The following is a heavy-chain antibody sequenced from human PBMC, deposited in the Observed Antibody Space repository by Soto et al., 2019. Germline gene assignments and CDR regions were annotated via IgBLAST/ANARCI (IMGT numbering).Heavy chain of an antibody. Sequence: QLQLQESGPGLVKPSETLSLTCTVSGGSISSSSYYWGWIRQPPGKGLEWIGSIYYSGSTYYNPSLKSRVTISVDTSKNQFSLKLSSVTAADTAVYYCARLALDCSGGSCRQFDYWGQGTLDTVSS. V-gene: IGHV4-39*01. D-gene: IGHD2-15*01. CDR1: GGSISSSSYY. J-gene: IGHJ4*02. CDR3: ARLALDCSGGSCRQFDY. CDR2: IYYSGST.